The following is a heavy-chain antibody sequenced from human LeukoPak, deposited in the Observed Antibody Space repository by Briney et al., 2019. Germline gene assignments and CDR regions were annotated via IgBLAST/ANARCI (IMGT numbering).Heavy chain of an antibody. D-gene: IGHD6-13*01. CDR1: GGSISSYY. CDR2: IYYSGTT. Sequence: SETLSLTCTVSGGSISSYYWSWIRQPPGKGLEWIGYIYYSGTTNYNPSLESRVTISVDTSKNQFSLKLSSVTAADTAVYYCARGVYIAAAQYGYWGQGTLVTVSS. V-gene: IGHV4-59*01. CDR3: ARGVYIAAAQYGY. J-gene: IGHJ4*02.